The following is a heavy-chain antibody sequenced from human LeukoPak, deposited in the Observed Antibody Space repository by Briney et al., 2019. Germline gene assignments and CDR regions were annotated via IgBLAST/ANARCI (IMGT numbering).Heavy chain of an antibody. Sequence: PGGSLTLSCAASGFTFCSHEMNWVRQPPGKGLEWIGEVHLDGRTNYNPSLESRLIMSVDLPENHISLKLTSVTAADTAVYYCAREGGFYRPLDYSGQGTLVTVSS. CDR2: VHLDGRT. CDR3: AREGGFYRPLDY. CDR1: GFTFCSHEM. D-gene: IGHD3-3*01. V-gene: IGHV4-4*02. J-gene: IGHJ4*02.